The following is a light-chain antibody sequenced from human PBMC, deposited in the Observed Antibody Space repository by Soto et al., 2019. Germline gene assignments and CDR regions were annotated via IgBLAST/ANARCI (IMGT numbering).Light chain of an antibody. CDR1: SSNIGAGYD. V-gene: IGLV1-40*01. J-gene: IGLJ1*01. Sequence: QSVLTQPPSVSGAPGQRVTISCTGSSSNIGAGYDVHWYQQLPGTAPKLLIYNNNNRPSGVPDRFSGSKSGTSASLAITGLQAEDEADYYCQSYDSSLSGYVFGTGPKVTVL. CDR3: QSYDSSLSGYV. CDR2: NNN.